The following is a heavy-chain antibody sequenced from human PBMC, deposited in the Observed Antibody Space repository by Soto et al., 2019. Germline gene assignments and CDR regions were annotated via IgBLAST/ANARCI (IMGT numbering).Heavy chain of an antibody. Sequence: GASVKVSCKASGYTFTSYGISWVRQAPGQGLEWMGWISAYNGNTNYAQKLQGRVTMTTDTSTSTAYMELRSLRSDDTAVYYCARGLIDWYSGSYYDYYYGMDVWGQGTTVTVSS. CDR2: ISAYNGNT. CDR3: ARGLIDWYSGSYYDYYYGMDV. D-gene: IGHD1-26*01. V-gene: IGHV1-18*01. J-gene: IGHJ6*02. CDR1: GYTFTSYG.